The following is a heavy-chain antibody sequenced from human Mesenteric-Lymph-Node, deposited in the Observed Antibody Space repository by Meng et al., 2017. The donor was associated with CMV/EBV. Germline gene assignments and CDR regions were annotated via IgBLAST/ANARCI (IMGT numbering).Heavy chain of an antibody. CDR2: TYYSGTT. CDR1: GGSFITSSYY. J-gene: IGHJ4*02. V-gene: IGHV4-39*07. CDR3: ARGVRVVVVPAAIPHYDY. Sequence: SETLSLTCTVSGGSFITSSYYWGWIRQPPGRGLEWIATTYYSGTTYYNPSLKSRVTISVDAPKNQFSLKLSSVTAADTAVYYCARGVRVVVVPAAIPHYDYWGQGTLVTVSS. D-gene: IGHD2-2*02.